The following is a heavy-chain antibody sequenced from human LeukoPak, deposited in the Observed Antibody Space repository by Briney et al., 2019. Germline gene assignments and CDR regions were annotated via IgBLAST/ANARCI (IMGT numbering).Heavy chain of an antibody. Sequence: PGESLQISCQGSGSSFTSYWIGWVRQLPGKGLEWMGIIYPGDSDTTYSPSFQGQVTISANKSISTAYLQWSSLKASDTAMYYCARLTRDRQFDYWGQGTLVTVSS. CDR2: IYPGDSDT. D-gene: IGHD7-27*01. V-gene: IGHV5-51*01. CDR3: ARLTRDRQFDY. CDR1: GSSFTSYW. J-gene: IGHJ4*02.